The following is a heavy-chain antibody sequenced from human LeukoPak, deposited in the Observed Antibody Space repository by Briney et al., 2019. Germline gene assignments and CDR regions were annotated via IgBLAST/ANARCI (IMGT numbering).Heavy chain of an antibody. CDR3: AREATQDWYFDL. J-gene: IGHJ2*01. V-gene: IGHV3-11*04. Sequence: GGSLGLSCAASGFTFNDYYMSWIRQAPGKGLEWVSYISSSGTTIYNADSVKRRFTVSRDNPKNSLYLQMNSLRAEDTAVYYCAREATQDWYFDLWGRGTLVTVSS. CDR2: ISSSGTTI. CDR1: GFTFNDYY.